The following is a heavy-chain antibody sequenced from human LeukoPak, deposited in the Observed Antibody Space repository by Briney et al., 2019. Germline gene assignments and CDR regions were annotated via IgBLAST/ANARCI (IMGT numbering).Heavy chain of an antibody. V-gene: IGHV3-33*06. D-gene: IGHD5-24*01. CDR1: GFTFSSYG. CDR2: IWYDGSNK. Sequence: GGSLRLSCAASGFTFSSYGMHWVRQAPGKGREGGAVIWYDGSNKYYADSVKGRFTISRDNSKNTLYLQMNSLRAEDTAVYYCAKIGEMDPYYYYYMDVWGKGTTVTVSS. CDR3: AKIGEMDPYYYYYMDV. J-gene: IGHJ6*03.